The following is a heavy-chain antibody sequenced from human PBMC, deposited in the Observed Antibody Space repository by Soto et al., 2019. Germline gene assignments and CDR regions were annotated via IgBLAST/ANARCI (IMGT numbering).Heavy chain of an antibody. CDR3: ARSIAAPVDFDY. CDR1: GGTFSSYT. CDR2: IIPILGIT. V-gene: IGHV1-69*02. J-gene: IGHJ4*02. Sequence: SVKVSCKASGGTFSSYTISWVRQAPGQGLEWMGRIIPILGITNYAQKFQGRVTITADKSTSTAYMELSSLRSEDTAVYYCARSIAAPVDFDYSAQRTLVTVSS. D-gene: IGHD6-13*01.